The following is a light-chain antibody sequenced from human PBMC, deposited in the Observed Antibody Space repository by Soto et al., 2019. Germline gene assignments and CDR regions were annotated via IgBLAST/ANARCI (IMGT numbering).Light chain of an antibody. Sequence: QSALTQPASVSGSPGQSITISCTGTSRDVGSYNLVSWYQQHPGKGPKLMIYEDNKRPSGVSNRFSGSKSGNTASLTISGLQAEDEADYYCCSYAGSSTFVVFGGGTQLTVL. CDR1: SRDVGSYNL. J-gene: IGLJ2*01. CDR3: CSYAGSSTFVV. V-gene: IGLV2-23*02. CDR2: EDN.